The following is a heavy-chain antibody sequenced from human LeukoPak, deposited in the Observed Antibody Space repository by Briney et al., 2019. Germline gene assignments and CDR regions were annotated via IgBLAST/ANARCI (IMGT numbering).Heavy chain of an antibody. CDR2: IYHSGST. CDR3: RAAGSLYYYYYMDV. V-gene: IGHV4-39*07. Sequence: SETLSLTCTVSGGSISSSSYYWGWIRQPPGKGLEWIGSIYHSGSTYYNPSLKSRVTISVDTSKNQFSLKLSSVTAADTAVYYCRAAGSLYYYYYMDVWGKGTTVTISS. D-gene: IGHD6-13*01. J-gene: IGHJ6*03. CDR1: GGSISSSSYY.